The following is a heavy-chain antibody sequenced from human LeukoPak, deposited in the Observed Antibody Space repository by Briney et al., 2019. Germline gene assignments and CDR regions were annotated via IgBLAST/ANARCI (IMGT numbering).Heavy chain of an antibody. D-gene: IGHD5-24*01. V-gene: IGHV4-59*01. CDR2: IYYSGST. Sequence: PSETLSLTCTVSGGSISSYYWSWIRQPPGKGLEWFGYIYYSGSTNYNPSLKSRVTISVDTSKNQFSLKLSSVTAADTAVYYCARDRDGYNSPSYFDYWGQGTLVTVSS. CDR1: GGSISSYY. CDR3: ARDRDGYNSPSYFDY. J-gene: IGHJ4*02.